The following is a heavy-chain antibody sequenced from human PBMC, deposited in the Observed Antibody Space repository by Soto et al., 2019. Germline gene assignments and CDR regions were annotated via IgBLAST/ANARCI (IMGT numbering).Heavy chain of an antibody. CDR3: AKGGSAALIAPSGRDNWFDP. Sequence: GGSLRLSCAASGFAFDDYVMHWVRQPPGGGLEWVSGITWNGGTIRYVASVRGRITISKDRVENSLDLQMNRLRPEDTAVYYCAKGGSAALIAPSGRDNWFDPWGQGTQVTVSS. J-gene: IGHJ5*02. V-gene: IGHV3-9*01. D-gene: IGHD6-13*01. CDR1: GFAFDDYV. CDR2: ITWNGGTI.